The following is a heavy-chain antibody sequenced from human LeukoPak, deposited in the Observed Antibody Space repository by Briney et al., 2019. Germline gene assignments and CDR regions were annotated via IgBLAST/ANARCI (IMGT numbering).Heavy chain of an antibody. Sequence: GGSLRLSCAASGFTFDDYAMHWVRQAPGKGLEWVSLISWDGGSTYYADSVKGRFTISRDNSNNSLYLQMNSLRAEDTALYYCAKDSGGDDFWSGYYLDYWGQGTLVTVSS. V-gene: IGHV3-43D*04. CDR2: ISWDGGST. J-gene: IGHJ4*02. CDR3: AKDSGGDDFWSGYYLDY. CDR1: GFTFDDYA. D-gene: IGHD3-3*01.